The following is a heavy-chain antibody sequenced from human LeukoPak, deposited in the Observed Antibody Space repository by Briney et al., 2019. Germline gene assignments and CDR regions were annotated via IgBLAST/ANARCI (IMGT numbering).Heavy chain of an antibody. CDR1: GFTFSSYA. J-gene: IGHJ4*02. Sequence: GGSLRLSCAASGFTFSSYAMHWVRQAPGKGLEWVAVISYDGSNEYYADSVKGRFTISRDNSKNTLYLQMNSLRAEDTAVYYCARDVAPYSSGWYMGYWGQGTLVTVSS. CDR2: ISYDGSNE. CDR3: ARDVAPYSSGWYMGY. D-gene: IGHD6-19*01. V-gene: IGHV3-30-3*01.